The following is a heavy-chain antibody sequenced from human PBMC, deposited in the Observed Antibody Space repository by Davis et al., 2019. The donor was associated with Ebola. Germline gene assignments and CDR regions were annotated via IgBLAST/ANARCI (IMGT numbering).Heavy chain of an antibody. J-gene: IGHJ4*02. CDR3: ARNRYMDY. D-gene: IGHD5-18*01. Sequence: GGSLRLSCAASGFMFRSYWMSWVRQAPGKGLEWVANIKQDGTETNYVDSVKGRFTISRDNAKNSLYLQMISLRAEDTAVYFCARNRYMDYWGQGTLVTVSS. CDR2: IKQDGTET. V-gene: IGHV3-7*03. CDR1: GFMFRSYW.